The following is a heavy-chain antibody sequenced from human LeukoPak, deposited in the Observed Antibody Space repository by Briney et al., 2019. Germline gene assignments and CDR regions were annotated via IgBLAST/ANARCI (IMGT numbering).Heavy chain of an antibody. Sequence: SETLSLTCTVSGGSISSGGYYWSWIRQHPGKGLEWIGYIYYSGSTYYNPSLKSRVTISVDTSKNQFSLKLSSVTAADTAVYYCAREGGLAYCGGDCYSGAFDIWGQGTMVTVSS. D-gene: IGHD2-21*02. J-gene: IGHJ3*02. CDR1: GGSISSGGYY. V-gene: IGHV4-31*03. CDR2: IYYSGST. CDR3: AREGGLAYCGGDCYSGAFDI.